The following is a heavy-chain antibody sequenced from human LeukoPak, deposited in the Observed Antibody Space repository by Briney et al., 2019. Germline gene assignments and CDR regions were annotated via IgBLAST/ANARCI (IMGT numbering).Heavy chain of an antibody. J-gene: IGHJ3*02. D-gene: IGHD6-6*01. Sequence: GGSLRLSCAASGFTFSSYTMNWVRQAPGKGLEWVSSISSSSSDIYYADSVKGRFTISRDNAKNSLYLQMNSLRAEDTAVYYCARDRTAAWTDDALDTWGQGTMVTVSS. CDR1: GFTFSSYT. CDR2: ISSSSSDI. V-gene: IGHV3-21*01. CDR3: ARDRTAAWTDDALDT.